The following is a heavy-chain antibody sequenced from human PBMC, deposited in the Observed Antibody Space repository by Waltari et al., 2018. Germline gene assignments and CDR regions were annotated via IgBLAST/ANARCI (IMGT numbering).Heavy chain of an antibody. CDR2: ISGSGTTI. CDR3: ARRFDS. V-gene: IGHV3-48*03. Sequence: EVQLVEYGGGLVPPGGSLRLSCAASGFTFCSYGMNWVRQAPGKGLGGISYISGSGTTIYYADSVKGRFTISRDDAENSLYLQMNSLRAEDTALYYCARRFDSWGQGTRVTVSS. CDR1: GFTFCSYG. J-gene: IGHJ4*02.